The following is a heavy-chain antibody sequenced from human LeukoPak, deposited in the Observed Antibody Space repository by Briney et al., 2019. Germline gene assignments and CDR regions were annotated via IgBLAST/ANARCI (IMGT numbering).Heavy chain of an antibody. D-gene: IGHD7-27*01. CDR2: IFYSGRT. V-gene: IGHV4-59*01. Sequence: SETLSLTCSVSGASISGYYWTWIRQPPGKGLEWIGYIFYSGRTNYTPSLKSRVTISIDTSKNQFSLKLRSVTAADTAVYYCAREALGTSDFDYWGQGVLVTVSS. CDR1: GASISGYY. CDR3: AREALGTSDFDY. J-gene: IGHJ4*02.